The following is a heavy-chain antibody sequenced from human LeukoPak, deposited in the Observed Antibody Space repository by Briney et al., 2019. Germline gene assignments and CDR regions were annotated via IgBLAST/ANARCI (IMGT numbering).Heavy chain of an antibody. Sequence: SETLSLTCAVSGGSISNSGYYWAWIRQPPGKGLEYIGNIHYSDSALYNPSLQSRATILVDTSKNQFSLKLSSVTAADTAVYYCARRRAAAGPFDYWGQGTLVTVSS. D-gene: IGHD6-13*01. CDR1: GGSISNSGYY. V-gene: IGHV4-39*01. J-gene: IGHJ4*02. CDR2: IHYSDSA. CDR3: ARRRAAAGPFDY.